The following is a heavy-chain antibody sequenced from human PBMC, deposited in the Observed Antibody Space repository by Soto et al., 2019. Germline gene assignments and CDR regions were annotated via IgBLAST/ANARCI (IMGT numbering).Heavy chain of an antibody. CDR2: INPSGGST. V-gene: IGHV1-46*03. CDR1: GYTFTSYY. Sequence: GASVKVSCKASGYTFTSYYMHRVRQAPGQGLEWMGIINPSGGSTSYAQKFQGRVTMTRDTSTSTVYMELSSLRSEDTAIYYCSRGYPPRDQLGNLPGAFWGQGTLVTVSS. CDR3: SRGYPPRDQLGNLPGAF. D-gene: IGHD1-1*01. J-gene: IGHJ4*02.